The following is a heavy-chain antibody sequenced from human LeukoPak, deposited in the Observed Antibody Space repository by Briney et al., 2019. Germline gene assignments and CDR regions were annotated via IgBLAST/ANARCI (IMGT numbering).Heavy chain of an antibody. Sequence: ASVKVSCKASGYTFTGYYMHWVRQAPRQGLEWMGWINPNSGGTNYAQKFQGRVTMTRDTSISTAYMELSRLRSDDTAVYYCARDTCGGDCYSFDYWGQGTLVTVSS. CDR2: INPNSGGT. CDR3: ARDTCGGDCYSFDY. V-gene: IGHV1-2*02. J-gene: IGHJ4*02. CDR1: GYTFTGYY. D-gene: IGHD2-21*01.